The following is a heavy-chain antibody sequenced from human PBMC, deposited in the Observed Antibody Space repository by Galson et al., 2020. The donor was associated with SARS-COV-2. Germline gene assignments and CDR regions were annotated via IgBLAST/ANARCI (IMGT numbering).Heavy chain of an antibody. Sequence: SETLSLTCAVDDGSLDGNYWNWIRQSPEKGLEWIGELHQNGDVAYNPSLKSRVAMSIDTAKKQFSLKLTSVTAADTAKYYCARGDEVLPMPGSTLRLQSHFDYWGQGTLVTVSS. CDR3: ARGDEVLPMPGSTLRLQSHFDY. D-gene: IGHD1-26*01. J-gene: IGHJ4*02. CDR2: LHQNGDV. V-gene: IGHV4-34*01. CDR1: DGSLDGNY.